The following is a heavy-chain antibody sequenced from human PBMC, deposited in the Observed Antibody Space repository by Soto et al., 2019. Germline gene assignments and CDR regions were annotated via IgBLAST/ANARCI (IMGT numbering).Heavy chain of an antibody. CDR2: ISSSGSYI. J-gene: IGHJ4*02. CDR1: GFTFSTYT. V-gene: IGHV3-21*03. CDR3: ARDTGSGLEN. D-gene: IGHD6-19*01. Sequence: GGSLRLSCAASGFTFSTYTMNWVRQAPGKGLEWVSSISSSGSYIYYADSLKGRITTSRDDAKNSLYLQMNSLRAEDTAVYFCARDTGSGLENWGQGTLVTVSS.